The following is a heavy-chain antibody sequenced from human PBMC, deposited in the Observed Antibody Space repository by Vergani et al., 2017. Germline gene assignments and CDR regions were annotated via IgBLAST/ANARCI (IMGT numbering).Heavy chain of an antibody. V-gene: IGHV3-30*18. J-gene: IGHJ4*02. CDR1: GFTFSSYG. D-gene: IGHD4-17*01. Sequence: QVQLVESGGGVVQPGRSLRLSCAASGFTFSSYGMHWVRQAPGKGLEWVAVISYDGSNKYYADSVKGRFTISRDNSKNTLYLQMNSLRAEDTAVYYCAKGQRPQRLHDYGDLDYWGQGTLVTVSS. CDR2: ISYDGSNK. CDR3: AKGQRPQRLHDYGDLDY.